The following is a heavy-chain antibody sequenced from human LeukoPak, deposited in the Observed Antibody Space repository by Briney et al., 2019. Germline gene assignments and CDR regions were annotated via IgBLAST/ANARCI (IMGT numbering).Heavy chain of an antibody. J-gene: IGHJ4*02. CDR2: ILYDGSKK. Sequence: TGGSLRLSCAASGFTFTNYNMHWVRQTPGKGLQWVAAILYDGSKKYYADSVKGRFSVYRDNSENTLYLQMNSLRAEDTAVYYCARDHGDDSSGYCPGYWGQGTLVTVSS. D-gene: IGHD3-22*01. V-gene: IGHV3-30*03. CDR3: ARDHGDDSSGYCPGY. CDR1: GFTFTNYN.